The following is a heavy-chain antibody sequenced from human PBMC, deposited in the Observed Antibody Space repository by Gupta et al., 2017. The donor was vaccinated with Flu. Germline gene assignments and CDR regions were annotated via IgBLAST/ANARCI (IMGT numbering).Heavy chain of an antibody. CDR3: ARLTYYDFWSGYKDYYGMDV. CDR1: GYTFTGYY. J-gene: IGHJ6*02. Sequence: QVQLVQSGAEVKKPGASVKVSCKASGYTFTGYYMHWVRQAPGQGLEWMGWINPNSGGTNYAQKFQGRVTMTRDTSISTAYMELSRLRSDDTAVYYCARLTYYDFWSGYKDYYGMDVWGQGTTVTDSS. V-gene: IGHV1-2*02. D-gene: IGHD3-3*01. CDR2: INPNSGGT.